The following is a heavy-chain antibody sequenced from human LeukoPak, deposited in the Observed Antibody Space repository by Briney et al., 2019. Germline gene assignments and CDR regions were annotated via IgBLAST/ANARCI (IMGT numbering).Heavy chain of an antibody. CDR2: ISYEGNSQ. J-gene: IGHJ4*02. CDR3: TRGGDYGSGNFRWRRFDY. CDR1: GFTFRNYA. V-gene: IGHV3-30-3*01. Sequence: PGGSLRLSCEASGFTFRNYAFHWVRQAPGKGLEWVALISYEGNSQFYAASVERRFTISGDNSKNTVFLHANRMSTEDSAVYLCTRGGDYGSGNFRWRRFDYWGQGTLVIVSS. D-gene: IGHD3-10*01.